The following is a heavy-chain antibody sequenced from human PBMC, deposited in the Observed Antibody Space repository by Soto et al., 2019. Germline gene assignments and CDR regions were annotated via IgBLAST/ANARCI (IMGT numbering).Heavy chain of an antibody. J-gene: IGHJ5*02. V-gene: IGHV3-49*03. CDR1: GFTFGDYA. CDR3: TREMKLSVFFLGLAFDP. CDR2: IRSKAYGGTT. D-gene: IGHD3-16*01. Sequence: PGGSLRLSCTASGFTFGDYAMSWFRQAPGKGLEWVGFIRSKAYGGTTEYAASVKGRFTISRDDSKSIAYLQMNSLKTEDTAVYYCTREMKLSVFFLGLAFDPWGQGTLVTVSS.